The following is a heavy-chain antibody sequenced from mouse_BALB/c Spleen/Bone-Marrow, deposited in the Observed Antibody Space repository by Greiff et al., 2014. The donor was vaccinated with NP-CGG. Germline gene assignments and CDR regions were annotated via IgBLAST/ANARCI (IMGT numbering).Heavy chain of an antibody. V-gene: IGHV1S130*01. D-gene: IGHD2-14*01. Sequence: QVQLQQSGSVLVRPGASVKLSCKASGYTFTSSWMHWAKQRPGQGLEWIGDIHPNGGNTNYNEKFRGKATLTVDTSSNTAYVDLSSLTSEDSAVYYCARSYRFWYFDVWGAGTTVTVSS. CDR2: IHPNGGNT. J-gene: IGHJ1*01. CDR3: ARSYRFWYFDV. CDR1: GYTFTSSW.